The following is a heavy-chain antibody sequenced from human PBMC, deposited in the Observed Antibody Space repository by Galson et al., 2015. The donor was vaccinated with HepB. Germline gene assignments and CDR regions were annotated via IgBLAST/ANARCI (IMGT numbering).Heavy chain of an antibody. Sequence: SLRLSCAASGFTFRSYTMHWVRPAPGKGLEWVAVISYDGTNEYYADSVKGRFTISRDNSKSTLYLQMSSLGAEDTAVYYCARDRSSGWYDFDYWGQGTLVTVSS. CDR3: ARDRSSGWYDFDY. D-gene: IGHD6-19*01. CDR1: GFTFRSYT. CDR2: ISYDGTNE. J-gene: IGHJ4*02. V-gene: IGHV3-30*04.